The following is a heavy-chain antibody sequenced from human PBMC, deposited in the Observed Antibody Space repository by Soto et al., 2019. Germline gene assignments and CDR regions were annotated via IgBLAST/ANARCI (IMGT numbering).Heavy chain of an antibody. J-gene: IGHJ6*02. V-gene: IGHV1-69*02. D-gene: IGHD3-10*01. CDR1: GGDFNSYT. CDR3: AQLWFGELWHGMDV. CDR2: IIPILDVP. Sequence: QLVQSRAEVKKHGSSVKVSCKASGGDFNSYTISWVRQAPGKGPEWMGTIIPILDVPKNAQKFQGRVTITADKSTTTVDMELRSLRPDDTVRYYCAQLWFGELWHGMDVWGQGTTVTVSS.